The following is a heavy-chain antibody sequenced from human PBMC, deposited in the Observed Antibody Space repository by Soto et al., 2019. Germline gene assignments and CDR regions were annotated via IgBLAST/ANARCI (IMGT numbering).Heavy chain of an antibody. CDR2: ISSSGSTI. Sequence: GGSLRLSCAASGFTFSDYYMSWIRQAPGKGLEWVSYISSSGSTIYYADSVKGRFTISRDNAKNSLYLQMNSLRAEDTAVYYGASSAQVGEYYFDYWGQGSLVTVSS. D-gene: IGHD3-16*01. J-gene: IGHJ4*02. CDR3: ASSAQVGEYYFDY. CDR1: GFTFSDYY. V-gene: IGHV3-11*01.